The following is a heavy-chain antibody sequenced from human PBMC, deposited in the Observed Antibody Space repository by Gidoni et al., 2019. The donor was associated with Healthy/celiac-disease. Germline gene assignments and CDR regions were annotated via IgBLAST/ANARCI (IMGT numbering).Heavy chain of an antibody. V-gene: IGHV3-23*01. CDR2: ISGSGGST. CDR1: VFSFSSYA. CDR3: AKDRRSSRTGSFDY. Sequence: EVQLLESGGGLVQPGGSLRLSCAASVFSFSSYAMSWVRQAPGKGLEWVSAISGSGGSTYYADSVKGRFTISRDNSKNTLYLQMNSLRAEDTAVYYCAKDRRSSRTGSFDYWGQGTLVTVSS. D-gene: IGHD6-13*01. J-gene: IGHJ4*02.